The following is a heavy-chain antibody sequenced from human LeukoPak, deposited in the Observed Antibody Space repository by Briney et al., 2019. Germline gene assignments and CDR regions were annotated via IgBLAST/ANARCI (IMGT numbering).Heavy chain of an antibody. CDR1: GFTFSSYE. CDR3: AREHILTGYNEDY. Sequence: GGSLRLSCAASGFTFSSYEMNWVRQAPGKGLEGVSYISSSGSSIYYADSVKGRFTISRDNAKNSLYLQMNSLRAEDTAVYYCAREHILTGYNEDYWGQGTLVTVSS. CDR2: ISSSGSSI. D-gene: IGHD3-9*01. J-gene: IGHJ4*02. V-gene: IGHV3-48*03.